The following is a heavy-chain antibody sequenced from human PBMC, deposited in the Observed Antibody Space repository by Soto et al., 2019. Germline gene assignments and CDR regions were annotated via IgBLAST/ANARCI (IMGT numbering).Heavy chain of an antibody. D-gene: IGHD6-6*01. CDR3: TTDLSEIILSIVL. CDR1: GFTFSNAW. J-gene: IGHJ3*01. Sequence: GGSLRLSCAASGFTFSNAWMSWVRQAPGKGLEWVGRIKSKTDGGTTDYAAPVKGRFTISRDDSKNTLYLQMNSLKTEDTAVYYCTTDLSEIILSIVLCGQGTMVTVSS. CDR2: IKSKTDGGTT. V-gene: IGHV3-15*01.